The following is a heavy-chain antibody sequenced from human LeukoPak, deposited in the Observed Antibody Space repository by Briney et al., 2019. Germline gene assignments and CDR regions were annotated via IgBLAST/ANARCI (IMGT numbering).Heavy chain of an antibody. CDR2: INPNSGGT. CDR3: ARTSHYDFWSGYRN. Sequence: WASVKVSCKASGYTFTGYYMHWVRQAPGQGLEWMGWINPNSGGTNYAQKFQGRVTITRNTSISTAYMELSSLRSEDTAVYYCARTSHYDFWSGYRNWGQGTLVTVSS. J-gene: IGHJ4*02. CDR1: GYTFTGYY. D-gene: IGHD3-3*01. V-gene: IGHV1-2*02.